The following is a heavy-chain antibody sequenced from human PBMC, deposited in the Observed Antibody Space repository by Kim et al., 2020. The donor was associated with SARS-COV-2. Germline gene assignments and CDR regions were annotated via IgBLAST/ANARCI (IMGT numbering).Heavy chain of an antibody. D-gene: IGHD3-10*01. V-gene: IGHV4-61*02. CDR1: GGSISSGSYY. CDR2: IYTSGST. Sequence: SETLSLTCTVSGGSISSGSYYWSWIRQPAGKGLEWIGRIYTSGSTNYNPSLKSRVTISVDTSKNQFSLKLSSVTAADTAVYYCARGRVWFGGDYYYGMDVWGQGTTVTVSS. J-gene: IGHJ6*02. CDR3: ARGRVWFGGDYYYGMDV.